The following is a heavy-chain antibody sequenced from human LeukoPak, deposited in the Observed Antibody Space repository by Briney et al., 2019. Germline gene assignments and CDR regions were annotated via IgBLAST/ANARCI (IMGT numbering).Heavy chain of an antibody. J-gene: IGHJ3*02. CDR3: ARDLGYGDVAFDI. V-gene: IGHV3-23*01. CDR1: RFTFNSYA. Sequence: GGSLRLSCAASRFTFNSYAMSWVRQAPGKGLEWVSVIGGSNGITFYVGSVKGRFTISRDNSKDTLYLQMNSLRAEDTAVYYCARDLGYGDVAFDIWGQGTMVTVSS. D-gene: IGHD4-17*01. CDR2: IGGSNGIT.